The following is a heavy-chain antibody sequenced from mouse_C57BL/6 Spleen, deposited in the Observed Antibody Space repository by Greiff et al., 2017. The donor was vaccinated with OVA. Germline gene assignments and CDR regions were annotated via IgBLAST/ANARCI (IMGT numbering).Heavy chain of an antibody. Sequence: EVQLQQSGAELVRPGASVKLSCTASGFNIKDDYMHWVKQRPEPGLEWIGWIDPENGDTEYASKFQGKATITADTSSNTAYLQLSSLTSEDTAVYYCTSPHYYGSSSFAYWGQGTLVTVSA. CDR1: GFNIKDDY. J-gene: IGHJ3*01. V-gene: IGHV14-4*01. D-gene: IGHD1-1*01. CDR2: IDPENGDT. CDR3: TSPHYYGSSSFAY.